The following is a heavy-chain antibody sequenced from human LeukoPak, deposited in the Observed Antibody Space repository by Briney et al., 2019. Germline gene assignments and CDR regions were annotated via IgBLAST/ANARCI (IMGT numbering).Heavy chain of an antibody. D-gene: IGHD5-18*01. J-gene: IGHJ6*02. V-gene: IGHV4-34*01. CDR1: GGSFGNHY. CDR2: INHSGST. CDR3: ASPPVGYRSSSGSYFYYAMDI. Sequence: SETLSLTCALYGGSFGNHYWSWIRQPPGKGLEWIGEINHSGSTNYNPSLKRRVTISVDTSKNQFSLKLRSVSAADTAVYYCASPPVGYRSSSGSYFYYAMDIWGQGTTVTVSS.